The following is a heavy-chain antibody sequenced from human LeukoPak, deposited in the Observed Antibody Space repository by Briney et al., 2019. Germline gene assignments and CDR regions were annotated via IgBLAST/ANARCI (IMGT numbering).Heavy chain of an antibody. V-gene: IGHV1-18*01. J-gene: IGHJ4*02. CDR1: GYTFTNYG. Sequence: ASVEVSCKASGYTFTNYGISWVRQAPGQGLEWMGWISAYNGNTNYAQKLQGRVTMTTDTSTSTAYMELRSLRSDDTAVYYCARDCSGGSCSNYWGQGTLVTVSS. CDR3: ARDCSGGSCSNY. D-gene: IGHD2-15*01. CDR2: ISAYNGNT.